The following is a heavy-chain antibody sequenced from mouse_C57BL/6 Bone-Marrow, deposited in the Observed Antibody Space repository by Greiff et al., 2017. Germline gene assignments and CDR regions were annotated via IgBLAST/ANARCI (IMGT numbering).Heavy chain of an antibody. J-gene: IGHJ4*01. V-gene: IGHV1-69*01. CDR3: ARGWLLPAMDY. Sequence: QVQLQQPGAELVMPGASVQLSCKASGYTFTSYWMHWVKQRPGQGLEWIGEIDPSDSYTNYNQKFKGKSTLTVDNSSSTAYMQLSSLTSEDSAVYYCARGWLLPAMDYWGQGTSVTVSS. CDR2: IDPSDSYT. CDR1: GYTFTSYW. D-gene: IGHD2-3*01.